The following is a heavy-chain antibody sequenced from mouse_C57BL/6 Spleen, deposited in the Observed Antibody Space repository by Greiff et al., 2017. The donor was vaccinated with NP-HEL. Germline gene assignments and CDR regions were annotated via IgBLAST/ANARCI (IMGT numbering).Heavy chain of an antibody. D-gene: IGHD4-1*01. CDR3: ARWKNWDKGYFDY. J-gene: IGHJ2*01. CDR2: IDPNSGGT. CDR1: GYTFTSYW. V-gene: IGHV1-72*01. Sequence: QVHVKQPGAELVKPGASVKLSCKASGYTFTSYWMHWVKQRPGRGLEWIGRIDPNSGGTKYNEKFKSKATLTVDKPSSTAYMQLSSLTSEDSAVYYCARWKNWDKGYFDYWGQGTTLTVSS.